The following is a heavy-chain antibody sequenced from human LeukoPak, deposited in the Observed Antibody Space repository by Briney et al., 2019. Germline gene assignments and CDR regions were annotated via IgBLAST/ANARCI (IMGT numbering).Heavy chain of an antibody. CDR3: ASGYSGLTYYYYGMDV. Sequence: NASETLSLTCTVSGGSISSYYWSWIRQPAGKGLEWIGRIYSSGITSYNPSLKSRVTMSVDTSKNQFSLKLSSVTAADTAVYYCASGYSGLTYYYYGMDVWGQGTTVTVSS. J-gene: IGHJ6*02. CDR1: GGSISSYY. D-gene: IGHD5-12*01. CDR2: IYSSGIT. V-gene: IGHV4-4*07.